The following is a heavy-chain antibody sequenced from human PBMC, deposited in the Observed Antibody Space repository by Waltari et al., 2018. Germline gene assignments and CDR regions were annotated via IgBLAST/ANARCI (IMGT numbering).Heavy chain of an antibody. Sequence: EVQLVESGGGLVQPGGSLRLSCAASGFTFSSYSMNWVRPAPGKGLEWVSYISSSSSTIYYADSVKGRFTISRDNAKNSLYLQMNSLRAEDTAVYYCARAEVGYYGSEHPFDYWGQGTLVTVSS. V-gene: IGHV3-48*04. D-gene: IGHD3-10*01. CDR2: ISSSSSTI. CDR1: GFTFSSYS. J-gene: IGHJ4*02. CDR3: ARAEVGYYGSEHPFDY.